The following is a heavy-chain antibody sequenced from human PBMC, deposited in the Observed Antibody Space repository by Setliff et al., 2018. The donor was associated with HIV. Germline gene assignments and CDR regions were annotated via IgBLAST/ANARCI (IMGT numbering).Heavy chain of an antibody. CDR1: GGSFNNDG. J-gene: IGHJ5*02. CDR3: ARNQRYSSGWKRGPVRFDP. Sequence: ASVKVSCKASGGSFNNDGFNWVRLAPGQGFEWMGRIIPAFGSPSYGQRFQGRVTITADESTRTVYMELRSLSSGDTAVFYCARNQRYSSGWKRGPVRFDPWGQGTLVTVSS. D-gene: IGHD6-19*01. V-gene: IGHV1-69*13. CDR2: IIPAFGSP.